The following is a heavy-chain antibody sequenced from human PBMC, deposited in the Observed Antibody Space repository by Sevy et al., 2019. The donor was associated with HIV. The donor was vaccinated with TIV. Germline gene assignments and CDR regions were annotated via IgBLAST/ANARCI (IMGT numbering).Heavy chain of an antibody. Sequence: GGSLRLSCEVPGFSFNSYSFNWVRQAQGKGLEWISYITSSSHITYYAESGQGRFTISRDNVKKSLYLQMNSLRVEDTAIYYCVRGTGIRNLYYFDHWGQGTLVTVSS. CDR2: ITSSSHIT. V-gene: IGHV3-48*01. D-gene: IGHD1-1*01. CDR1: GFSFNSYS. CDR3: VRGTGIRNLYYFDH. J-gene: IGHJ4*02.